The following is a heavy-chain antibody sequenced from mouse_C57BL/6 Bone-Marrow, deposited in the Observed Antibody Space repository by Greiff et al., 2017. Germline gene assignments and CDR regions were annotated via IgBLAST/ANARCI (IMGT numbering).Heavy chain of an antibody. Sequence: QVQLQQPGAELVKPGASVKMSCKASGYTFTSYWITWVKQRPGQGLEWIGDIYPGSGSNNYNVKFKSKAILTVDTSSSSAYMQLSSLTSEDSAGYYCARPFWGTVVATDFDYWGEGTTLTVSS. J-gene: IGHJ2*01. CDR3: ARPFWGTVVATDFDY. V-gene: IGHV1-55*01. CDR1: GYTFTSYW. CDR2: IYPGSGSN. D-gene: IGHD1-1*01.